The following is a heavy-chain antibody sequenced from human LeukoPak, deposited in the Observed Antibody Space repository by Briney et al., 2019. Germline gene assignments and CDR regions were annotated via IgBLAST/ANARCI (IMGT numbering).Heavy chain of an antibody. CDR1: GFTFSSYS. J-gene: IGHJ3*02. V-gene: IGHV3-21*01. CDR2: ISSSSSYI. D-gene: IGHD2-15*01. Sequence: GGSLRPSCAASGFTFSSYSMNWVRQAPGKGLEWVSSISSSSSYIYYADSVKGRFTISRDNAKNSLYLQMNSLRAEDTAVYYCARVVALDDAFDIWGQGTMVTVSS. CDR3: ARVVALDDAFDI.